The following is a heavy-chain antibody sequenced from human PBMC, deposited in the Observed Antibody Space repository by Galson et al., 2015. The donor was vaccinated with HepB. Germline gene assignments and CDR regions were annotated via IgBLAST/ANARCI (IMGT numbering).Heavy chain of an antibody. Sequence: QVQLQESGPGLVKPSETLSLTCTVSGGSISSYYWSWIRQPPGKGLEWIGYIYYSGSTNYNPSLKSRVTISVDTSKNQFSLKLSSVTAADTAVYYCARVDYYGSGIDYWGQGTLVTVSS. J-gene: IGHJ4*02. CDR1: GGSISSYY. V-gene: IGHV4-59*01. CDR2: IYYSGST. CDR3: ARVDYYGSGIDY. D-gene: IGHD3-10*01.